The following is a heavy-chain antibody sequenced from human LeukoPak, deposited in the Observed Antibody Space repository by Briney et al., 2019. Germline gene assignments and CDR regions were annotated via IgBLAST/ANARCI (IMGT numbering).Heavy chain of an antibody. V-gene: IGHV3-21*01. CDR2: ISTTSSYI. CDR3: AREQTYYASGSYYNVLDY. CDR1: GFIFSTYS. D-gene: IGHD3-10*01. Sequence: GGSLRLSCAASGFIFSTYSMTWVRQAPGKGLEWVSSISTTSSYIYYADSMKGRFTISRDNAKNSLYLQMNSLRAEDTAVYYCAREQTYYASGSYYNVLDYWGQGIRVTVSS. J-gene: IGHJ4*02.